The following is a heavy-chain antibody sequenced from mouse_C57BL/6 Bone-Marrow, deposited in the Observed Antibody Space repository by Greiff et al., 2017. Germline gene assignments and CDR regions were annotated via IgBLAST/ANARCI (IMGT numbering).Heavy chain of an antibody. CDR1: GYTFTSYD. CDR3: ARCSRVYYYAMDY. V-gene: IGHV1-85*01. CDR2: IYPRDGST. D-gene: IGHD1-1*01. Sequence: VQLQQSGPELVKPGASVKLSCKASGYTFTSYDINWVKQRPGQGLEWIGWIYPRDGSTKYNEKFKGKATLTVDTSSSTAYMELHSLTSEDSAVYFCARCSRVYYYAMDYWGQGTSVTVSS. J-gene: IGHJ4*01.